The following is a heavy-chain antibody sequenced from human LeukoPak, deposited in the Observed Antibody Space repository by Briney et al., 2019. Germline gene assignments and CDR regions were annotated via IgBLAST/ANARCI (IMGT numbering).Heavy chain of an antibody. CDR3: ATGRYLRFFDY. Sequence: PSETLSLTCIVSGGSISSSIYYWAWVRQPPGKGLEWIGTVFYNGATQYSPSLRSRVTLSVDTSKNQFSLKLSSVTAADTAVYYCATGRYLRFFDYWGQGTLVTVSS. V-gene: IGHV4-39*01. CDR1: GGSISSSIYY. J-gene: IGHJ4*02. D-gene: IGHD3-16*02. CDR2: VFYNGAT.